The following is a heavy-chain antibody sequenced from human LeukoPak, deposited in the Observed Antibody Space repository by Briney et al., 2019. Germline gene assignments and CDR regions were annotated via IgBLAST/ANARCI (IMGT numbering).Heavy chain of an antibody. J-gene: IGHJ4*02. CDR1: GFTFSTYG. Sequence: GGSLRLSCEASGFTFSTYGMSWVRQAPGKGLEWVSAISGSGGSTYYADSVKGRVTISRDISKNTLYLQMNSLRADDTAVYYCAREQRGYEYWGQGTLVSVSS. D-gene: IGHD5-18*01. V-gene: IGHV3-23*01. CDR2: ISGSGGST. CDR3: AREQRGYEY.